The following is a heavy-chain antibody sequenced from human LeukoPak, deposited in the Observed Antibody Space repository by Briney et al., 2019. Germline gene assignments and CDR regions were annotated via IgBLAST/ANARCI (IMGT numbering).Heavy chain of an antibody. V-gene: IGHV3-7*01. CDR1: GFTFSSYA. D-gene: IGHD6-13*01. J-gene: IGHJ4*02. CDR2: IKNDGTVK. Sequence: PGGSLRLSCAASGFTFSSYAMTWVRQAPGKGLEWVANIKNDGTVKNYVDSVKGRFTISRDNAKNSLYLQMNSLRAEDTAVYYCAKDSYSKGDYWGQGVLVTVPS. CDR3: AKDSYSKGDY.